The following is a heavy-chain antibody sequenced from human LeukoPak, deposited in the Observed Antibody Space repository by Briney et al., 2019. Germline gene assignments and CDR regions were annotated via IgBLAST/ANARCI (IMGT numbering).Heavy chain of an antibody. CDR1: GFTFDDHG. V-gene: IGHV3-9*01. D-gene: IGHD3-10*01. CDR2: ITWNSGNI. CDR3: AKDLVLLWFLFDP. J-gene: IGHJ5*02. Sequence: GRSLRLSCVASGFTFDDHGMHSVRHAPGKGLEWVSGITWNSGNIGYADSVKGRFTISRDSAKNSLYLQMNSLRAEDTAVYYCAKDLVLLWFLFDPWGQGTLVTVSS.